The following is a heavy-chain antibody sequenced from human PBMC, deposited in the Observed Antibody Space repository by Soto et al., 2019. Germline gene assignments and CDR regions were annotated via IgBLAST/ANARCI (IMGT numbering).Heavy chain of an antibody. V-gene: IGHV4-34*01. J-gene: IGHJ3*02. CDR2: INHSGST. CDR1: GGSFSGYY. CDR3: ARVGNYDFWSGYYLGAFDI. D-gene: IGHD3-3*01. Sequence: SETLSLTCAVYGGSFSGYYWSWIRQPPGKGLEWIGEINHSGSTNYNPSLKSRVTISVDTSKNQFSLKLSSVTAADTAVYYCARVGNYDFWSGYYLGAFDIWGQGTMVTVSS.